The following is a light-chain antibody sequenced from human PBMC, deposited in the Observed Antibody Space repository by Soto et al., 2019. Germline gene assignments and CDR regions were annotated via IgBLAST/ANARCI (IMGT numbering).Light chain of an antibody. V-gene: IGKV3-20*01. J-gene: IGKJ3*01. CDR1: QSVTSTY. CDR3: QQYHSLPTT. CDR2: GAS. Sequence: TQSPSTLSGSVGDRVTITCRASQSVTSTYLAWYQQKPGQPPRLLIYGASNRATGIPDRFSGSGSGTDFTLTISRLEPEDFTVYYCQQYHSLPTTFGPGTKVDI.